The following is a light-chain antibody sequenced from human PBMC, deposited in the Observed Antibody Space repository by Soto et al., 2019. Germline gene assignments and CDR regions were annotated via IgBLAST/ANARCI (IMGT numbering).Light chain of an antibody. CDR1: QSISSW. V-gene: IGKV1-5*01. CDR3: QQYHSYSPPYT. CDR2: DSS. J-gene: IGKJ2*01. Sequence: DIQMTQSPSTLSASVGERVTITCRASQSISSWLAWYQQKPGKAPKLLIYDSSSLESGVPSRFSGSGSGTEFTLTISSLQPDDFATSYCQQYHSYSPPYTFGQGTKLVIK.